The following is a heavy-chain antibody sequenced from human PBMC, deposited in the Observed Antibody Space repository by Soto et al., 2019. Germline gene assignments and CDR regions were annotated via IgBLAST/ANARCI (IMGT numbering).Heavy chain of an antibody. D-gene: IGHD2-15*01. CDR3: ARGGSIPTFDY. CDR1: GGSISSGDL. Sequence: SETLSLTCAVSGGSISSGDLRSWVRQPPGKGLEWIGEIYPSGNTGYNPSLKSRLTISVDKSKNHLSLKLSSVTAADTAVYYCARGGSIPTFDYWGQGTLVTVSS. CDR2: IYPSGNT. J-gene: IGHJ4*02. V-gene: IGHV4-4*02.